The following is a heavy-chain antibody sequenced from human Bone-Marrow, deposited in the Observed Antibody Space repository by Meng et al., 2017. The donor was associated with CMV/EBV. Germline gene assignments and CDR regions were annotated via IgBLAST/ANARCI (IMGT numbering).Heavy chain of an antibody. D-gene: IGHD1-26*01. CDR3: AIGGWELRKFDY. CDR1: GYTFTSYD. J-gene: IGHJ4*02. Sequence: ASVKVSCKASGYTFTSYDINWVRQATGQGLEWMGWMNPNSGNTGYAQKFQGRVTMTRNTSISTAYMELSSLRSEDTAVYYCAIGGWELRKFDYWGQGTLVTVSS. CDR2: MNPNSGNT. V-gene: IGHV1-8*01.